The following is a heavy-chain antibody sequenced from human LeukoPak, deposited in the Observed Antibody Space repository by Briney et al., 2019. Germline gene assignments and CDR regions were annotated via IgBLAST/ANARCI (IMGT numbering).Heavy chain of an antibody. CDR1: GLNFSISW. J-gene: IGHJ5*02. Sequence: GGSLRLSCADSGLNFSISWMSWARQAPGQGLEWVANINQDGSEKYYVDSLKGRFTISRDNAKNSLYLQMNSLRVEDTAVYHGARQRWVPGVDWCDPWGQGTLVTVSS. V-gene: IGHV3-7*01. CDR3: ARQRWVPGVDWCDP. CDR2: INQDGSEK. D-gene: IGHD3-10*01.